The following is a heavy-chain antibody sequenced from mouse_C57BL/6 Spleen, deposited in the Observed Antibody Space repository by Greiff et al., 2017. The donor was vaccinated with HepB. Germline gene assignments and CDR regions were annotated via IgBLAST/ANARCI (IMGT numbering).Heavy chain of an antibody. CDR1: GYTFTSYW. CDR3: AKKVYYGYDEGFAY. V-gene: IGHV1-64*01. CDR2: IHPNSGST. D-gene: IGHD2-2*01. J-gene: IGHJ3*01. Sequence: QVQLQQPGAELVKPGASVKLSCKASGYTFTSYWMHWVKQRPGQGLEWIGMIHPNSGSTNYNEKFKSKATLTVDKSSSTAYMQLSSLTSEDSAVYYCAKKVYYGYDEGFAYWGQGTLVTVSA.